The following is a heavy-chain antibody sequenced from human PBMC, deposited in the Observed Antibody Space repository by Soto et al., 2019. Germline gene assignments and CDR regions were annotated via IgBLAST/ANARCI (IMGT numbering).Heavy chain of an antibody. CDR2: IDSDGRST. CDR1: GFTLRSYW. CDR3: AGGVVVYQQLVRGCDRFEL. J-gene: IGHJ5*02. D-gene: IGHD6-13*01. V-gene: IGHV3-74*01. Sequence: EVKLVESGGGLVQPGGSMTLSCAVSGFTLRSYWMHWVRQAPGKGLEWVARIDSDGRSTNYADSVKGRFTISRDNAKNTVFLYMNSLGAEDMAVYYCAGGVVVYQQLVRGCDRFELWGQGALVTVSS.